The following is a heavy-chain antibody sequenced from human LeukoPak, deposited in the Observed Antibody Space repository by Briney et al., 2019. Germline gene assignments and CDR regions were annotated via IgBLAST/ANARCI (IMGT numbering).Heavy chain of an antibody. J-gene: IGHJ2*01. CDR1: GFTFSSYW. V-gene: IGHV3-74*01. D-gene: IGHD4-17*01. Sequence: GGSLRLSCAVFGFTFSSYWMNWVRQAPGKGLEWVSRINSDGSSTSYADSVKGRFTISRDNAKNTLYLQMNSLRAEDTAVYYCASATTVTTSPDWYFDLWGRGTLVTVSS. CDR3: ASATTVTTSPDWYFDL. CDR2: INSDGSST.